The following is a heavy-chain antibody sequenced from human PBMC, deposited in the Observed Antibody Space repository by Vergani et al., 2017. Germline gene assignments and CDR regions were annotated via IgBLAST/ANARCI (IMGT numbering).Heavy chain of an antibody. V-gene: IGHV3-9*01. CDR3: AKDTRRVTMVRGSAEYFQH. CDR1: GFTFDDYA. D-gene: IGHD3-10*01. Sequence: EVQLVESGGGLVQPGRSLRLSCAASGFTFDDYAMHWVRQAPGTGLEWVSGISWNSGSIGYADSVKGRFTISRDNAKNSLYLQMNSLRAEDTALYYCAKDTRRVTMVRGSAEYFQHWGQGTLVTVSS. CDR2: ISWNSGSI. J-gene: IGHJ1*01.